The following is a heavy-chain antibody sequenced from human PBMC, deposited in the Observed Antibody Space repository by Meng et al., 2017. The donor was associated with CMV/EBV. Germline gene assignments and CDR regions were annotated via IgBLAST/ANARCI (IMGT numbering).Heavy chain of an antibody. Sequence: TLHESCPTLVQPTQTLTLTCTFAGFSLSTSGVGESWIRQPPGKALEWLALIYWDDDKRYSPSLKSRLTITKDTSKNQVVLTMTNMDPVDTATYYCARLYDSSGYYLGYFDYWGQGTLVTVSS. CDR1: GFSLSTSGVG. J-gene: IGHJ4*02. D-gene: IGHD3-22*01. CDR2: IYWDDDK. CDR3: ARLYDSSGYYLGYFDY. V-gene: IGHV2-5*02.